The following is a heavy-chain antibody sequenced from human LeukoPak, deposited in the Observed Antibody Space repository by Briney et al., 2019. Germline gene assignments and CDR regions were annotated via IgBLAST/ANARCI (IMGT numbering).Heavy chain of an antibody. Sequence: TPSATLSPTCTDAGGSISSYYWCWIQQPPGKRLGVIGFIDYSGSTNYNPSLKSRVTISVDTSNNQFSLKLSSVTAADTAVYYCARGGVVYAPNLFGDAFDIWGQGTMVTVSS. CDR1: GGSISSYY. D-gene: IGHD2-8*02. CDR2: IDYSGST. J-gene: IGHJ3*02. CDR3: ARGGVVYAPNLFGDAFDI. V-gene: IGHV4-59*01.